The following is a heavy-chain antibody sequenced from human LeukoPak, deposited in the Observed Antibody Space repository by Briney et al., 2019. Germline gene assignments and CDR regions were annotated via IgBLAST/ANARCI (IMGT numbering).Heavy chain of an antibody. V-gene: IGHV3-23*01. Sequence: PGGSLRLSCAASGFTFSSYAMSWVRQAPGKGLEWVSAISGSGGSTYYADSVKGRFTISRDNSNNTLYLQMNSLRAEDTAVYYCAKDPLLRYFDWSINWFDPWGQGTLVTVSS. D-gene: IGHD3-9*01. CDR3: AKDPLLRYFDWSINWFDP. J-gene: IGHJ5*02. CDR1: GFTFSSYA. CDR2: ISGSGGST.